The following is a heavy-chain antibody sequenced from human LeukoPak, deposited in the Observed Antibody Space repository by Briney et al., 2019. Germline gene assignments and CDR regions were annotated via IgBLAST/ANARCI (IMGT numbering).Heavy chain of an antibody. CDR2: INSDGSGT. D-gene: IGHD6-6*01. Sequence: GGSLRLYCVASGFTFSSYAMSWVRQAPGTGLVWVSRINSDGSGTNCADSVKGRFTISRDNAKNTLFLQMNSLRAEDTAVYYCARESSSSGRYFDYWGQGTLVTVSS. V-gene: IGHV3-74*01. CDR1: GFTFSSYA. J-gene: IGHJ4*02. CDR3: ARESSSSGRYFDY.